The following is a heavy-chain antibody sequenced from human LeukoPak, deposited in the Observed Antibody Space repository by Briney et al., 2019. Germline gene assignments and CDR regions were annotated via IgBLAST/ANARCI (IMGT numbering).Heavy chain of an antibody. J-gene: IGHJ4*02. Sequence: PSETLSLTCTVSGGSINSYYWSWIRQPPGKGLEWIGYIYYSGTTNYNPSLKSRVSISVDTSKDQFSLKLLSVTAADTAVYYCARLLYQCYFDYWGQGTLVTVSS. D-gene: IGHD2-2*02. CDR3: ARLLYQCYFDY. CDR2: IYYSGTT. V-gene: IGHV4-59*08. CDR1: GGSINSYY.